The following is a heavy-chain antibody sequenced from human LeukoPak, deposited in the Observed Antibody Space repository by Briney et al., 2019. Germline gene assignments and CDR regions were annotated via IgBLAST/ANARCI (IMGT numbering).Heavy chain of an antibody. CDR3: ARVSCTNGVCYGFDF. J-gene: IGHJ4*02. Sequence: PGGSLRLSCAASGFTFSRYWISWVRQAPGKGLEWVANIKQDGSEKYYVDSVKGRFTISRDNAKNSLYLQINSQRGDDTAVYYCARVSCTNGVCYGFDFWGQGTLVTVSS. CDR2: IKQDGSEK. V-gene: IGHV3-7*01. D-gene: IGHD2-8*01. CDR1: GFTFSRYW.